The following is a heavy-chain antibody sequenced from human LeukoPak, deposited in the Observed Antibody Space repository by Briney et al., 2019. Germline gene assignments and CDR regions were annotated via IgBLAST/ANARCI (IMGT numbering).Heavy chain of an antibody. CDR3: ARLERYCSSTSCYEGGIDY. V-gene: IGHV4-4*09. J-gene: IGHJ4*02. D-gene: IGHD2-2*01. CDR2: IYTSGST. CDR1: GGSISSYY. Sequence: PSETLSLTCTVSGGSISSYYWSWIRQPPGKGLEWIGYIYTSGSTNYNPSLKSRVTISVDTSKNQFSLKLSSATAADTAVYYCARLERYCSSTSCYEGGIDYWAREPWSPSPQ.